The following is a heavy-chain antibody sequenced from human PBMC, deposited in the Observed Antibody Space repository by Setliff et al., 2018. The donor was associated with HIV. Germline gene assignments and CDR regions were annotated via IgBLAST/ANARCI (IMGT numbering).Heavy chain of an antibody. D-gene: IGHD3-22*01. Sequence: ASVMVSCKASGYAFTSHLIQWVRQAPGKGPEWMGVINPSGGSASYAEKFKGRATLTRDTSTTTVFLQLSRLRSEDTAVYYCGRGLGDTSGYYALDHWGQGTLVTVSS. V-gene: IGHV1-46*01. J-gene: IGHJ4*02. CDR2: INPSGGSA. CDR3: GRGLGDTSGYYALDH. CDR1: GYAFTSHL.